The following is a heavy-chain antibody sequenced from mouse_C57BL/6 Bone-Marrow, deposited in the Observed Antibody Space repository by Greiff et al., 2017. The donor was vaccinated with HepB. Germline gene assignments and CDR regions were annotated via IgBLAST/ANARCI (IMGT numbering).Heavy chain of an antibody. V-gene: IGHV8-8*01. J-gene: IGHJ3*01. CDR3: ARMPYYYGTSSWFAY. D-gene: IGHD1-1*01. CDR1: GFSLSTFGMG. Sequence: QVTLKESGPGILQPSQTLSLTCSFSGFSLSTFGMGVGWIRQPSGKGLEWLAHIWWDDDKYYNPALKSRLTISKDTSKNQVFLKIANVDTADTATYYCARMPYYYGTSSWFAYWGQGTLVTVSA. CDR2: IWWDDDK.